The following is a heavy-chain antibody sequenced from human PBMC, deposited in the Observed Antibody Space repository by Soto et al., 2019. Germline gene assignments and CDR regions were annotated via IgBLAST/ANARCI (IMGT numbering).Heavy chain of an antibody. V-gene: IGHV1-69*08. D-gene: IGHD5-12*01. J-gene: IGHJ4*02. CDR1: GGTFSSYT. Sequence: QVQLVQSGAEVKKPGSSVKVSCKASGGTFSSYTISWVRQAPGQGLEWMGRIIPILGIANYAQKFQGRVTITADKSARTAYMELSSLRAEDTAVYYCARDERKEGRGGYYYGDNFDYWGQGTLVTVSS. CDR2: IIPILGIA. CDR3: ARDERKEGRGGYYYGDNFDY.